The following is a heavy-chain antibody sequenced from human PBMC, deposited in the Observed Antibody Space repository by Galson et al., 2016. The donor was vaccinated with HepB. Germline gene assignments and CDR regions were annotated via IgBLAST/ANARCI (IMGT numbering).Heavy chain of an antibody. CDR2: INEDENKK. D-gene: IGHD5-18*01. CDR1: GFSFSTYW. V-gene: IGHV3-7*02. J-gene: IGHJ4*02. Sequence: SLRLSCAASGFSFSTYWMTWVRQAPGKGLEWVANINEDENKKNYVDSVKGRFTISRDNAKKSLFLEMNSLRAEDTGVYYCATWRGSGSGIDYWGQGTLVTVSS. CDR3: ATWRGSGSGIDY.